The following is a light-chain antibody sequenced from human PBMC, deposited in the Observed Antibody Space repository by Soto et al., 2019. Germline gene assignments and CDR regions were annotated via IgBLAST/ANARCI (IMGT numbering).Light chain of an antibody. J-gene: IGKJ4*01. CDR1: QSLLHSNGYNY. CDR2: LGS. Sequence: DIVMTQSPLSLPVTPGEPASISCRSSQSLLHSNGYNYLDWYLQKPGQSPQLLIYLGSNRASGVPDMFSGSGSGTDFTLKISRVEAEDVGVYYCMQALPTLTFGGRTKVEIK. CDR3: MQALPTLT. V-gene: IGKV2-28*01.